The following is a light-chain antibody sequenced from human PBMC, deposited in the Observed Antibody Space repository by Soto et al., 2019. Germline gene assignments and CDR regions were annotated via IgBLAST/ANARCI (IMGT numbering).Light chain of an antibody. J-gene: IGLJ1*01. Sequence: QSVLTQPASVSGSPGQSIAISCTGASSDVGGYNYVSWYQQRPGKAPKLMIYDVGNRPSGVSNRFSGSKSGNTASLTISGLQAEDEADYYCSSYTSSSTPYVFGTGTKVTVL. CDR1: SSDVGGYNY. CDR2: DVG. V-gene: IGLV2-14*01. CDR3: SSYTSSSTPYV.